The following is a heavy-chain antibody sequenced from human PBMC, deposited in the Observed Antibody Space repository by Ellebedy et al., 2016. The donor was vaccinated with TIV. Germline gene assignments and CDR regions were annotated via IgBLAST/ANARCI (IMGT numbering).Heavy chain of an antibody. CDR2: IGSKTYGVTT. CDR3: TRGYRYGLY. J-gene: IGHJ4*02. CDR1: GFTFADYA. D-gene: IGHD5-18*01. Sequence: PGGSLRLSCTASGFTFADYAMSWFRQAPGKGLEWVGFIGSKTYGVTTAYATSVKSRFTISRDDSKSIAYLQMNSLKSEDTAVYYCTRGYRYGLYWGQGTLVTVSS. V-gene: IGHV3-49*03.